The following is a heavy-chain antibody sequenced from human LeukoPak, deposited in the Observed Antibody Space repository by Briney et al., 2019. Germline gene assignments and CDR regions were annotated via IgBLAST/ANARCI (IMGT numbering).Heavy chain of an antibody. J-gene: IGHJ4*02. CDR1: GFTFSSHW. CDR2: INSDGSSI. D-gene: IGHD5-12*01. Sequence: PGGSLRLSCAASGFTFSSHWMHWVRQAPGKGLVWVSRINSDGSSISYADSVKGRFTISRDNAKNTLYLQMNSLRAEDTAVYYCARGPNSGYGRFDYWGQGTLVTVSS. CDR3: ARGPNSGYGRFDY. V-gene: IGHV3-74*01.